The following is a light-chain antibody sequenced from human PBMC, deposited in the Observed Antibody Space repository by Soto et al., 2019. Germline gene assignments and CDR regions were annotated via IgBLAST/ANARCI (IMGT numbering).Light chain of an antibody. V-gene: IGKV3-11*01. Sequence: EIVLTQSPATLSLSPGERATLSCRASQSVSSYLAWYQQKPGQAPRLLLYDASTRATGIPPRFSGSGSGTDFTLTISSLEPEDFAVYYCQQRSNWPPITFGQGTRLEIK. J-gene: IGKJ5*01. CDR2: DAS. CDR1: QSVSSY. CDR3: QQRSNWPPIT.